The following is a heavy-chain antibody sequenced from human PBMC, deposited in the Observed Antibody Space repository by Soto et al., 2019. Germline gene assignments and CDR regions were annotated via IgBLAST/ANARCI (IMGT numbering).Heavy chain of an antibody. D-gene: IGHD3-10*01. Sequence: EVQLVESGGGLVQPGGSLRLSCAASGFTFSSYWMHWVRQAPGKGLVWVSRITSDGSDTTYADSVKGRFTISRDNAKNTLLLQLNSLTAEETAVYYCARDKAPFDGPGSFAYWGQGTLVTVSS. CDR2: ITSDGSDT. CDR1: GFTFSSYW. J-gene: IGHJ4*02. V-gene: IGHV3-74*01. CDR3: ARDKAPFDGPGSFAY.